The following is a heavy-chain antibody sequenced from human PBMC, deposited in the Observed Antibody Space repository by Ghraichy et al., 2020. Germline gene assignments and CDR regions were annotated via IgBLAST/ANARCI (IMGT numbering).Heavy chain of an antibody. V-gene: IGHV3-11*06. CDR1: GFSFSDYY. D-gene: IGHD4-23*01. CDR3: ARGGAGNSVYFDY. CDR2: ISTTSTYT. J-gene: IGHJ4*02. Sequence: GESLNISCAASGFSFSDYYMNWLRQAPGKGLEWVSYISTTSTYTNYADSLKGRFTISRDNAKNSLYLQMNSLRAEDTAVYYCARGGAGNSVYFDYWGQGTLVTVSS.